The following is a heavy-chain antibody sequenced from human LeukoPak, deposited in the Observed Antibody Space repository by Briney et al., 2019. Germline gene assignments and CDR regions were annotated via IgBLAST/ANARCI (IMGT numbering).Heavy chain of an antibody. V-gene: IGHV5-51*01. CDR2: IYPGDSDT. J-gene: IGHJ4*02. D-gene: IGHD4-17*01. Sequence: GESLKISCKASGYTFTSYWIAWVRQMPGKGLEWMGMIYPGDSDTRYSPSFQGQVTISADKSISSAYLQWSSLKASDTATYYCARLDFGDSGSEYFDYWGQGTLVTVYS. CDR3: ARLDFGDSGSEYFDY. CDR1: GYTFTSYW.